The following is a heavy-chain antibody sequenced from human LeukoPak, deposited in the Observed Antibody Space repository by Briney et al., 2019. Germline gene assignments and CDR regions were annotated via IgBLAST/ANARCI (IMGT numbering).Heavy chain of an antibody. Sequence: ASVKVSCKASGYTFTGYYMHWVRQAPGQGLEWMGWINPNSGGTNYAQKFQGRVTMTRDTSISTAYMELSRLRSDDTAVYYCARGRKWLRLNHWFDPWGQGTLVTVSS. V-gene: IGHV1-2*02. CDR1: GYTFTGYY. D-gene: IGHD5-12*01. CDR3: ARGRKWLRLNHWFDP. J-gene: IGHJ5*02. CDR2: INPNSGGT.